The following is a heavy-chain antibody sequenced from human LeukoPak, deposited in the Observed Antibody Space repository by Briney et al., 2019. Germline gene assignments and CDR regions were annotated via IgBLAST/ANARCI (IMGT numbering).Heavy chain of an antibody. Sequence: SETLSLTCTVSGGSISSYYWSWIRQPPGKGLEWIGYIYYSGSTNYNPSLKSRVTISVDTSKNQFSLKLSSVTAADTAVYYCARDPGSGYEEHFDYWGQGTLVTVSS. CDR1: GGSISSYY. CDR2: IYYSGST. D-gene: IGHD5-12*01. CDR3: ARDPGSGYEEHFDY. V-gene: IGHV4-59*01. J-gene: IGHJ4*02.